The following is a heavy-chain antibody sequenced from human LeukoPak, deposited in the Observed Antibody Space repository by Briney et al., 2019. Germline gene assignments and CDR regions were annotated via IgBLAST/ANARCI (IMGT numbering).Heavy chain of an antibody. V-gene: IGHV3-9*01. CDR1: GFTFDDYA. Sequence: GRSLRLSCAASGFTFDDYAMHWVRQAPGKGLEWVSGISWNSGSIGYADSVKGRFTISRDNAKNSLYLQMNSLRAEDTALYYCAKDSGVYYYGSGSYGMDVWGQGTTVTVSS. CDR2: ISWNSGSI. J-gene: IGHJ6*02. CDR3: AKDSGVYYYGSGSYGMDV. D-gene: IGHD3-10*01.